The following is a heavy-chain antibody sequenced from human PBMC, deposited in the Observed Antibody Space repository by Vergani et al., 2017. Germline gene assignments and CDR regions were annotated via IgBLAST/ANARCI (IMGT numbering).Heavy chain of an antibody. CDR3: ARARSGSGWWWFDP. CDR1: GFTFSSYG. Sequence: QVQLVESGGGVVQPGRSLRLSCAASGFTFSSYGMHWVRQAPGKGLEWVAVISYDGSNKYYADSVKGRFTISRDNSKNTLYLQMNSLRAEDTAVYYCARARSGSGWWWFDPWGQGTLVTVSS. V-gene: IGHV3-30*03. D-gene: IGHD1-26*01. J-gene: IGHJ5*02. CDR2: ISYDGSNK.